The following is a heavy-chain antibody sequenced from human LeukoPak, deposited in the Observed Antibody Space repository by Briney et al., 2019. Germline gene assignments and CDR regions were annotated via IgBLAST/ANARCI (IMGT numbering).Heavy chain of an antibody. Sequence: GGSLRLSCAASGFTFSSYSMNWVRQAPGKGLEWVSSISSSSSYIYYADSVKGRFTISRDNAKNSLYLQMNSLRAEDTAVYYCAKASGSYFWSFDYWGQGTLVTVSS. D-gene: IGHD1-26*01. V-gene: IGHV3-21*04. CDR2: ISSSSSYI. CDR3: AKASGSYFWSFDY. J-gene: IGHJ4*02. CDR1: GFTFSSYS.